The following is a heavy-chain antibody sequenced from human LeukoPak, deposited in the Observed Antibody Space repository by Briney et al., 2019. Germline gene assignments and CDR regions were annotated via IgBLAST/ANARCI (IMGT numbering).Heavy chain of an antibody. V-gene: IGHV3-15*01. CDR1: GFTFSNAW. D-gene: IGHD3-22*01. Sequence: GGSLRLSCAASGFTFSNAWMSWVRQAPGKGLEWVGRIKSKTDGGTTDYAAPVKGRFTISRDDPKNTLYLQMNSLKTEDTAVYYCTTVDSTYYYDSSGYYSDYFDYWGQGTLVTVSS. J-gene: IGHJ4*02. CDR3: TTVDSTYYYDSSGYYSDYFDY. CDR2: IKSKTDGGTT.